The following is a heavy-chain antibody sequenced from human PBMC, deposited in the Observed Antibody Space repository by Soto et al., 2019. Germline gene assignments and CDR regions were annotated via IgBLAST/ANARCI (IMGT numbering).Heavy chain of an antibody. CDR1: GFNFSTYG. CDR2: ISDDGSYK. Sequence: GSLSLSFAAAGFNFSTYGMHWVRQAPGNGLEWVAVISDDGSYKDYSDSAKGRFTVSRDNSKSTLYLQMNSLRTEDTAVYYCAKAVEKAFDIWGQGVMVTVSS. J-gene: IGHJ3*02. CDR3: AKAVEKAFDI. V-gene: IGHV3-30*18. D-gene: IGHD2-2*01.